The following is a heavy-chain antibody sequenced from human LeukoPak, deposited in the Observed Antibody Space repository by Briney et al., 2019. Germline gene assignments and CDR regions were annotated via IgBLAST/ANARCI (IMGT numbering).Heavy chain of an antibody. Sequence: SETLSLTCAVYGGSFSGYYWSWIRQPPGKGLEWIGEINRSGSTNYNPSLKSRVTISVDTSKNQFSLKLSSVTAADTAVYYCARGGYYDYVWGSYRYRYYFDYWGQGTLVTVSS. CDR3: ARGGYYDYVWGSYRYRYYFDY. J-gene: IGHJ4*02. CDR2: INRSGST. CDR1: GGSFSGYY. D-gene: IGHD3-16*02. V-gene: IGHV4-34*01.